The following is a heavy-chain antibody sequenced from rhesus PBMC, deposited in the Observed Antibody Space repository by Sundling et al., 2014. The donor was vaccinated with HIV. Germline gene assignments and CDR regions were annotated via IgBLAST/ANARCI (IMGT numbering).Heavy chain of an antibody. J-gene: IGHJ1*01. D-gene: IGHD2-2*01. CDR3: ARHRGYCTSGSCYVLDCDV. CDR1: GGSISDYYY. Sequence: QVQLQESGPGLVKPSETLSLTCAVSGGSISDYYYWNWIRQPPGKGLEWIGNIYGNSASTIYNPSLKSRVAISKDTSKNQFFLKLSSVTAADTAVYYCARHRGYCTSGSCYVLDCDVWGQGALVTVSS. CDR2: IYGNSAST. V-gene: IGHV4S9*01.